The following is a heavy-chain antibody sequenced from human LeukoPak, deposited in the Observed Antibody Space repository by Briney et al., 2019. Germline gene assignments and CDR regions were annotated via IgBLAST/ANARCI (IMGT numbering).Heavy chain of an antibody. CDR3: AKRAGSGSLYYYYYGMDV. V-gene: IGHV3-23*01. D-gene: IGHD6-25*01. CDR1: GFTFSSYA. Sequence: GGSLRLSCAASGFTFSSYAMSWVRQALGKGLEWVSAISGSGGSTYYADSVKGRFTISRDNSKNTLYLQMNSLRAEDTAVYYCAKRAGSGSLYYYYYGMDVWGQGTTVTVSS. J-gene: IGHJ6*02. CDR2: ISGSGGST.